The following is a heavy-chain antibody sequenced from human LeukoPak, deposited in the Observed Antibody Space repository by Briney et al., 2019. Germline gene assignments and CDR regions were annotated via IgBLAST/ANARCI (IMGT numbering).Heavy chain of an antibody. J-gene: IGHJ4*02. V-gene: IGHV1-8*03. CDR1: GYTFNSYD. CDR3: ATESLISGSYDY. CDR2: MNPNSGNT. Sequence: ASVKVSCKASGYTFNSYDINWVRQATGQGLEWMGWMNPNSGNTGYAQKFQGRVTITRNTSISTAYMELSSLRSEDTAVYYCATESLISGSYDYWGQGTLVTVSS. D-gene: IGHD1-26*01.